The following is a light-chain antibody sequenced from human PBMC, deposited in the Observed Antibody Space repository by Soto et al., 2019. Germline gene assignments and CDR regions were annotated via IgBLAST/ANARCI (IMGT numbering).Light chain of an antibody. V-gene: IGLV4-69*01. CDR2: VNSGGSH. Sequence: QLVLTQSPSASASLGASVKLTCTLSSGHSNYAIAWHQQQPEKGPRFLMKVNSGGSHIKGDGIPDRFSGSSSGAERYLFISSLQSEDEADYYCQTWGNGSASVVFGGGTKLTVL. J-gene: IGLJ7*01. CDR3: QTWGNGSASVV. CDR1: SGHSNYA.